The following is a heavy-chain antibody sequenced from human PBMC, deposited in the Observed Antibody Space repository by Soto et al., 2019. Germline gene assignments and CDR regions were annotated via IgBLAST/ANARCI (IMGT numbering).Heavy chain of an antibody. CDR3: SRVGAEYLVSTGDRCLDP. V-gene: IGHV4-39*07. D-gene: IGHD2-21*01. Sequence: PSETLSLTCTVSGGSIRSGGYYWTWIRQPPGKGLEWIGSIYYSGSTYYNPSLKSRVTISVDTSKNQFSLKLNFVTAADTAVYYCSRVGAEYLVSTGDRCLDPWGLGTLVTVS. CDR1: GGSIRSGGYY. J-gene: IGHJ5*02. CDR2: IYYSGST.